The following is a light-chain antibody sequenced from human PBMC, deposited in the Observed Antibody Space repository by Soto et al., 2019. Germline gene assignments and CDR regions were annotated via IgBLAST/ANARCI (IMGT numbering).Light chain of an antibody. Sequence: DIQMTQSPSSLSASVGDRVTITCQASQDISNYLNWYQQKPGKAPKLLIYDASNLETGVPSRFSGSGSGTDFTFTISSLQPEDIATYYWQQYDNLSRFTFGPGTKVDIK. V-gene: IGKV1-33*01. CDR1: QDISNY. CDR2: DAS. CDR3: QQYDNLSRFT. J-gene: IGKJ3*01.